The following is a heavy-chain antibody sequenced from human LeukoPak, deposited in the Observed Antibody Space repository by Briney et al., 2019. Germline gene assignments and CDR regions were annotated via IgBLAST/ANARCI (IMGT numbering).Heavy chain of an antibody. Sequence: GRSLRLSCAASGFTFSSYGMHWVRQAPGMGLEWVAVISYDGSNKYYADSVKGRFTISRDNSKNTLYLQMNSLRAEDTAVYYCAKDIARARLGSSSWFDYWGQGTLVTVSS. CDR1: GFTFSSYG. J-gene: IGHJ4*02. D-gene: IGHD6-13*01. CDR2: ISYDGSNK. V-gene: IGHV3-30*18. CDR3: AKDIARARLGSSSWFDY.